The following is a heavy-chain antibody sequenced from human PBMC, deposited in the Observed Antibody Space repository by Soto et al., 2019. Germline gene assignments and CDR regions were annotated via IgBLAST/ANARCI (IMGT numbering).Heavy chain of an antibody. CDR2: ISYDGSNK. CDR1: GFSFSNYA. V-gene: IGHV3-30-3*01. CDR3: ATVRGYRQDFDAFDI. D-gene: IGHD3-16*02. Sequence: QVHLVESGGGVVQPGRSLRLSCAASGFSFSNYAMHWVRQAPGKGLEWVAIISYDGSNKYYADSVKGRFTLSRDNSKNTLYLQRNNLRAEDTAVYYCATVRGYRQDFDAFDIWGQGTMVTVSS. J-gene: IGHJ3*02.